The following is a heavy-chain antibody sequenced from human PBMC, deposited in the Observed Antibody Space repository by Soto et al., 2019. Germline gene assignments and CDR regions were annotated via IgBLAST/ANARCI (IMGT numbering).Heavy chain of an antibody. CDR1: GFTFSSYW. CDR3: ARVKPLEWLLYLLDY. Sequence: GGSLRLSCAASGFTFSSYWMHWVRQAPGKGLVWVSRINSDGSSTSYADSVKGRFTISRDNAKNTLYLQMNSLRAEDTAVYYCARVKPLEWLLYLLDYWGQGTLVTVS. V-gene: IGHV3-74*01. CDR2: INSDGSST. J-gene: IGHJ4*02. D-gene: IGHD3-3*01.